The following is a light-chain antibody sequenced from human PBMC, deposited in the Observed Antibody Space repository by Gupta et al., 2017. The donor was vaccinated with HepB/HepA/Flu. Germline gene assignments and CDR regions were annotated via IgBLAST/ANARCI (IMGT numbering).Light chain of an antibody. Sequence: TVITQLPLSLAVSLGERATPNCKSSQSILPSSNNKNNLIWYQQKPGQPPKVLIYWASIRESGVPDRFIGSGSGTDFTRTINSLKAEDVAVYYCHQHYTTPHTFGQGTKLEIK. V-gene: IGKV4-1*01. CDR3: HQHYTTPHT. CDR2: WAS. CDR1: QSILPSSNNKNN. J-gene: IGKJ2*01.